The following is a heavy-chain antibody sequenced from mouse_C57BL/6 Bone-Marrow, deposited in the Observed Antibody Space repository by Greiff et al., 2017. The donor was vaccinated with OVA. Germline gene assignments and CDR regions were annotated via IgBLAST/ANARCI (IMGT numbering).Heavy chain of an antibody. CDR1: GYTFTSYW. D-gene: IGHD1-1*01. J-gene: IGHJ4*01. CDR2: IYPGSGST. Sequence: QVQLQQPGAELVKPGASVKMSCKASGYTFTSYWITWVKQRPGQGLEWIGDIYPGSGSTNYNEKFKSKATLTVDTSSSTAYMQLSSLTSEDSAVYYCARGITTVPSMDYWGQGTSVTVSS. CDR3: ARGITTVPSMDY. V-gene: IGHV1-55*01.